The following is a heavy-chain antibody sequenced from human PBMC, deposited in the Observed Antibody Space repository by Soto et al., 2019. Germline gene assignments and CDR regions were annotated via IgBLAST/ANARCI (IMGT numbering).Heavy chain of an antibody. CDR3: AHSLRITMVRGVRFDYGMDV. J-gene: IGHJ6*02. D-gene: IGHD3-10*01. CDR1: GVSLSTSGVG. Sequence: SGPTMVNPTQTLTLTCNFSGVSLSTSGVGVGWIRQPPGKALEWLALIYWDDDKRYSPSLKSRLTITKDTSKNQVVLTMTNMDPVDTATYYCAHSLRITMVRGVRFDYGMDVWGQGTTVTVS. CDR2: IYWDDDK. V-gene: IGHV2-5*02.